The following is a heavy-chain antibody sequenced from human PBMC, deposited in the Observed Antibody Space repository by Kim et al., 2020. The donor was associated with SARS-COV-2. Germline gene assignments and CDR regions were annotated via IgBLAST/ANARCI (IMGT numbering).Heavy chain of an antibody. J-gene: IGHJ6*02. CDR1: GYTFTSYY. D-gene: IGHD4-17*01. CDR3: ARDAPGYGDYGYYGMDV. V-gene: IGHV1-46*01. CDR2: INPSGGST. Sequence: ASVKVSCKSFGYTFTSYYMHWVRQAPGQGLEWMGIINPSGGSTSYAQKFQGRVTMTRDTSTSTVYMELSSLRSEDTAVYYCARDAPGYGDYGYYGMDVWGQGTTVTVSS.